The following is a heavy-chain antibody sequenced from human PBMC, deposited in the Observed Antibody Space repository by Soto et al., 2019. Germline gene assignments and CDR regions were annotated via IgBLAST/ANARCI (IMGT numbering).Heavy chain of an antibody. CDR2: IYYSGST. CDR1: GGSISTYY. V-gene: IGHV4-59*01. CDR3: ARDGSRYVLWRGPHQFVY. D-gene: IGHD3-3*01. Sequence: PSETLSLTCTVSGGSISTYYWSWIRQPPGKGLKWIGYIYYSGSTNYNPSLKSRVTISVDTSKNHFSLKLSSVIAADTAVYYCARDGSRYVLWRGPHQFVYWGQGTLVTVPS. J-gene: IGHJ4*02.